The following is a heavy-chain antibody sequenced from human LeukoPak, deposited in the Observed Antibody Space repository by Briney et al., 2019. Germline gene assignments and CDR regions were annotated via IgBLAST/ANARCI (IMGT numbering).Heavy chain of an antibody. V-gene: IGHV1-8*03. CDR3: AREDTGNYYYYMDV. CDR2: MNPNSGNT. J-gene: IGHJ6*03. Sequence: GASVKVSCKASGYTFTSYDINRVRQATGQGLEWMGWMNPNSGNTGYAQKFQGRVTITRNTSISTAYMELSSLRSEDTAVYYCAREDTGNYYYYMDVWGKGTTVTVSS. CDR1: GYTFTSYD.